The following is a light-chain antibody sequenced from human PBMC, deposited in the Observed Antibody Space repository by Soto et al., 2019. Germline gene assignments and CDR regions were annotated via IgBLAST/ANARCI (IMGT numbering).Light chain of an antibody. CDR2: GAS. CDR3: QQYGSSPVT. Sequence: EIVLTQSPDTLSLSPGERASLSCRASQTVSNNYLAWCQQKPGQAPRLLIYGASSRATGIPDRFSGSGSGTDFTLTISRLEPEDFAVYYCQQYGSSPVTFGQGTKVDIK. J-gene: IGKJ1*01. CDR1: QTVSNNY. V-gene: IGKV3-20*01.